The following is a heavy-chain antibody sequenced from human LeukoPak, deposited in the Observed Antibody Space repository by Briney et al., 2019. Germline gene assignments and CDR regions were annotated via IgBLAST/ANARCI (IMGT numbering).Heavy chain of an antibody. V-gene: IGHV3-23*01. J-gene: IGHJ4*02. Sequence: PGGSLRLSCAASGFTFSSYWMSWVRQAPGKGLEWVSAISGSGDSTYYADSVKGRFTISRDNSKNTLYLQMNSLRAEDTAVYYCAREITIFGVVIPTGLDYWGQGTLVTVS. CDR1: GFTFSSYW. CDR3: AREITIFGVVIPTGLDY. CDR2: ISGSGDST. D-gene: IGHD3-3*01.